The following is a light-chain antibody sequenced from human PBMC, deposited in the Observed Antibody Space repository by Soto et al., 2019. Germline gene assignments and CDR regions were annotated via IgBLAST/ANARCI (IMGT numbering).Light chain of an antibody. J-gene: IGKJ1*01. CDR2: GAS. CDR1: QSVSSN. V-gene: IGKV3-15*01. CDR3: QQYNSWPPWT. Sequence: EIVMTQSPATLSVSPGERATLSCRASQSVSSNLAWYQQKPGQAPRLLIYGASTRATGIPARFNGSGSGTEFTLTISSLQSEDFADYYCQQYNSWPPWTFGQGTKVEIK.